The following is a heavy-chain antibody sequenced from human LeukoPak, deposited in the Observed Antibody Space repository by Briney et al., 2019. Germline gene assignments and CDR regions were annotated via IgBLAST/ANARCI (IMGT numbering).Heavy chain of an antibody. V-gene: IGHV4-34*01. CDR1: GGSFSGYF. CDR3: ARGQFQRDY. J-gene: IGHJ4*02. CDR2: VNHSGRT. Sequence: SETLSLTCAVYGGSFSGYFWSWIRQPPGKGLEWIGEVNHSGRTNYNPSLKSRVTISVDTSKNQFSLKLRSVTAADTAVYYCARGQFQRDYWGQGTLVTVSS.